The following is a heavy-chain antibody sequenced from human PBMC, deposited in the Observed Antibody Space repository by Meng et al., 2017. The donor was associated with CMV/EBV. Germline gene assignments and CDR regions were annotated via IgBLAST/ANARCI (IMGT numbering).Heavy chain of an antibody. V-gene: IGHV4-39*07. CDR3: ARGTGRSITIFGVVTHYYYGMDV. J-gene: IGHJ6*02. D-gene: IGHD3-3*01. CDR2: IYYSGST. Sequence: SETLSLTCTVSGGSISSSSYYWGWIRQPPGKGLEWIGSIYYSGSTYNNPSLKSRVTISVDTSKNQFSLKLSSVTAADTAVYYCARGTGRSITIFGVVTHYYYGMDVWGQGTTVTVSS. CDR1: GGSISSSSYY.